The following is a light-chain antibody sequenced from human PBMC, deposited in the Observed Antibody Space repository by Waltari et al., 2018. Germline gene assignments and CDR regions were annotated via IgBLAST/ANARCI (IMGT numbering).Light chain of an antibody. Sequence: QSVLTQPPSASGTPGQRVTISCSGSRPNIGSNTVNWYQQLPGTAPKLLIYSNNQRPSGVPDRFSGSKSGTSASLAISGLQSEDEADYYCAAWDDSLNGHYVFGTGTKVTVL. V-gene: IGLV1-44*01. CDR2: SNN. CDR1: RPNIGSNT. CDR3: AAWDDSLNGHYV. J-gene: IGLJ1*01.